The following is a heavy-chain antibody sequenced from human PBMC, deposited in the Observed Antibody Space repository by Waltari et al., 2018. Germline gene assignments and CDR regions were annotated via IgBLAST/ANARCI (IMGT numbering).Heavy chain of an antibody. CDR2: IWYDGSEK. V-gene: IGHV3-33*01. Sequence: QVQLVESGGGVVKPGRSLRLSCAASGFSFSSFGMHWVRRAPGKGVEWGGIIWYDGSEKYDADSVKGRFTISRDNSKKTVDLQMNSLRAEDTAVYYCAVMTGGYDGMGVWGQGTTVTVSS. J-gene: IGHJ6*02. CDR1: GFSFSSFG. CDR3: AVMTGGYDGMGV. D-gene: IGHD6-13*01.